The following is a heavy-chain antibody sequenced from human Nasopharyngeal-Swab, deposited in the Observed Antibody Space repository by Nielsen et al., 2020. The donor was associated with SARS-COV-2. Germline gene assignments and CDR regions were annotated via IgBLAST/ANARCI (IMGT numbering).Heavy chain of an antibody. CDR3: ARHQGGYCTNGVCYTGDWYYGMDV. CDR1: GGSISSYY. J-gene: IGHJ6*02. CDR2: IYYSGST. V-gene: IGHV4-59*13. D-gene: IGHD2-8*01. Sequence: SETLSLTCTVSGGSISSYYWSWIRQPPGKGLEWIGYIYYSGSTNYNPSLKSRVTISVDTSKKQFSLKLSSVTAADTAMYYCARHQGGYCTNGVCYTGDWYYGMDVWGQGTTVTVSS.